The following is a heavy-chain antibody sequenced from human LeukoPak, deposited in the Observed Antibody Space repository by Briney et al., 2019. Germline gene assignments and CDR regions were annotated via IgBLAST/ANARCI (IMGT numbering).Heavy chain of an antibody. Sequence: GGSLRLSCAASGFAISDYSMNWVRRAPGKGLEWVAVISYDGSNKYYADSVKGRFTISRDNSKNTLYLQMNSLRAEDTAVYYCAKDSPAAGFVGDPWGQGTLVTVSS. D-gene: IGHD6-13*01. CDR3: AKDSPAAGFVGDP. CDR1: GFAISDYS. J-gene: IGHJ5*02. V-gene: IGHV3-30*18. CDR2: ISYDGSNK.